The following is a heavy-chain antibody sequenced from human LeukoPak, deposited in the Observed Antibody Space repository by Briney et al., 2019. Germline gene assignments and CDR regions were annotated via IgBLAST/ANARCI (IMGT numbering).Heavy chain of an antibody. CDR3: AREPLDSSGYDY. V-gene: IGHV1-8*03. CDR1: GYTFTSYD. D-gene: IGHD6-19*01. J-gene: IGHJ4*02. CDR2: MNPNSGNT. Sequence: ASVKVSCKASGYTFTSYDINWVRQATGQGLEWMGWMNPNSGNTGYAQKFQGRVTITADKSTSTAYMELSSLRSEDTAVYYCAREPLDSSGYDYWGQGTLVTVSS.